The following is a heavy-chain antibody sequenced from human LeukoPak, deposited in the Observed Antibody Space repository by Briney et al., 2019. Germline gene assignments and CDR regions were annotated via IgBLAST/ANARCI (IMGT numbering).Heavy chain of an antibody. V-gene: IGHV3-64D*06. J-gene: IGHJ5*02. CDR3: VKSSSWYVNWFDP. CDR2: ISSNGGST. Sequence: GGSLRLSCSASGFTFSSYAMHWVRQAPGKELEYVSAISSNGGSTYYADSVKGRFTISRDNSKNTLYLQMSSLRAEDTAVYYCVKSSSWYVNWFDPWGQGTLVTVSS. CDR1: GFTFSSYA. D-gene: IGHD6-13*01.